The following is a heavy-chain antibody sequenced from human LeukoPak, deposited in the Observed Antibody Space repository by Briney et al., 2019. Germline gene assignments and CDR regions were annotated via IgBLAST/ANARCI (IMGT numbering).Heavy chain of an antibody. V-gene: IGHV4-34*01. CDR2: INHSGST. D-gene: IGHD2-2*01. CDR3: ARAPRVPAAMRPNWFDP. Sequence: SETLSLTCAVSGGSFSGYYWSWIRQPPGKGLEWIGEINHSGSTNYNPSLKSRVTISVDTSKNQFSLKLSSVTAADTAVYYCARAPRVPAAMRPNWFDPWGQGTLVTVSS. CDR1: GGSFSGYY. J-gene: IGHJ5*02.